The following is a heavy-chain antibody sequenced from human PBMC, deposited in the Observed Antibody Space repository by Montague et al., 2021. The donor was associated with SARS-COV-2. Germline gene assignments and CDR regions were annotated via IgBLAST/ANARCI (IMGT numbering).Heavy chain of an antibody. CDR2: MKYDGSEK. V-gene: IGHV3-7*01. CDR3: ARDPNSSGGNMGSF. Sequence: SLRLSCAASGFAFSSSWMSWVRQSPGKGLEWVAIMKYDGSEKYYVGSVKGRFTISRDNARRSVFLQMNSLRAEDTAVYFCARDPNSSGGNMGSFWGRGTLVSVSS. D-gene: IGHD6-19*01. J-gene: IGHJ4*01. CDR1: GFAFSSSW.